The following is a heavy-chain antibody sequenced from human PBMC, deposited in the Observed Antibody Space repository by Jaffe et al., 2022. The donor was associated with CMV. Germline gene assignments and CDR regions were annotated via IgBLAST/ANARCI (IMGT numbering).Heavy chain of an antibody. J-gene: IGHJ4*02. CDR3: ARGDYGDYYDL. Sequence: QVQLQESGPGLVKPSETLSLTCTVSGDSISTYYWIWIRRPAGEGLEWIGRIYTTGSTNYNPSLKSRVTMSVDTSKNQFSLKLSSVTAADTALYYCARGDYGDYYDLWGQGTLVTVSS. D-gene: IGHD4-17*01. V-gene: IGHV4-4*07. CDR2: IYTTGST. CDR1: GDSISTYY.